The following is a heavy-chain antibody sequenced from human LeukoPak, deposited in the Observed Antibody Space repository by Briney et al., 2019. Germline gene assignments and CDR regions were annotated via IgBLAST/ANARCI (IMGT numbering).Heavy chain of an antibody. J-gene: IGHJ4*02. CDR2: MSPNSGDT. CDR3: ARDSGEYYFDY. CDR1: GYTFTSYD. D-gene: IGHD2-15*01. V-gene: IGHV1-8*01. Sequence: ATVKVSCKASGYTFTSYDINWVRQATGQGLEWMGWMSPNSGDTGYAQNFQGRVTISRDTSASTAYMELSSLTSEDTAVYYCARDSGEYYFDYWGQGTLVTVSS.